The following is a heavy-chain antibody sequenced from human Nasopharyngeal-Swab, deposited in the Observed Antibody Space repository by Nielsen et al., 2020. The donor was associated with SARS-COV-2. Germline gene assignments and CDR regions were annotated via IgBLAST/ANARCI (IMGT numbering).Heavy chain of an antibody. CDR3: ARASGYDFGYYYGMDV. CDR1: GFTFSSYW. Sequence: GGSLRLSCAASGFTFSSYWMHRVRQAPGKGLVWVSRINSDGSSTTYADSAKGRFTISRDNAKNSLYLQMNSLRAEDTAAYYCARASGYDFGYYYGMDVWGQGTTVTVSS. CDR2: INSDGSST. J-gene: IGHJ6*02. V-gene: IGHV3-74*01. D-gene: IGHD5-12*01.